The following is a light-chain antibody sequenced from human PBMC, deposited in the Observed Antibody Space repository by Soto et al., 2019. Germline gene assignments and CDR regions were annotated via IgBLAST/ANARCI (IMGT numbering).Light chain of an antibody. CDR2: DAS. J-gene: IGKJ3*01. CDR3: QQYNDYVFT. V-gene: IGKV1-5*01. Sequence: DIQMTQSPSTLSASVGDRVTITCRASQSVKTWLAWYQQKPGKAPILLIYDASSLESGAPSRFSGSGSGTEFALTISSLQPDDFATYYCQQYNDYVFTFGPGTKVDIK. CDR1: QSVKTW.